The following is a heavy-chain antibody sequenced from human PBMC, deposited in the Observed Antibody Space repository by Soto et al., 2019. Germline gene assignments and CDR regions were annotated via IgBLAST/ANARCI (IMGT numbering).Heavy chain of an antibody. CDR1: GFTVSSNY. CDR2: IYSDGTT. V-gene: IGHV3-53*01. CDR3: AILSN. J-gene: IGHJ4*02. Sequence: GGSLRLSCAASGFTVSSNYMNWVRQTPGKGLEWVSIIYSDGTTYYADSVKGRSTISRDNFKNTLYLQMNNLRAEDTAVYYCAILSNWGQGTLVTVSS. D-gene: IGHD6-6*01.